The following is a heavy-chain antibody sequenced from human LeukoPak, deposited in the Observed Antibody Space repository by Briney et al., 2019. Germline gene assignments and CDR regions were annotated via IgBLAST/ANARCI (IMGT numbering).Heavy chain of an antibody. Sequence: GGSLRLSCAASGFTFTTYWMTWVRQAPGKGLEWVANMKHDGSEKYYVDSVKGRFTISRDNAKNSLYLQMNSLRAEDTAVYYCARAWGLGFDYWGQGTLVTVSS. CDR3: ARAWGLGFDY. CDR1: GFTFTTYW. V-gene: IGHV3-7*04. J-gene: IGHJ4*02. CDR2: MKHDGSEK. D-gene: IGHD3/OR15-3a*01.